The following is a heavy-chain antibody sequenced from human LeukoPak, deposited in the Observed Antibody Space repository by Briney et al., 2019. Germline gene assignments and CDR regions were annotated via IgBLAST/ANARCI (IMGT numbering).Heavy chain of an antibody. J-gene: IGHJ6*03. CDR2: IYYSGST. CDR3: ARLISSAYYYYYMDV. Sequence: SETLSLTCTVSGGSINSSSHYWGWIRQPPGKGLEWIGSIYYSGSTYYNPSLKSRVTISVDTSKNQFSLKLSSVTAADTAVYYCARLISSAYYYYYMDVWGKGTTVTVSS. D-gene: IGHD3-22*01. CDR1: GGSINSSSHY. V-gene: IGHV4-39*01.